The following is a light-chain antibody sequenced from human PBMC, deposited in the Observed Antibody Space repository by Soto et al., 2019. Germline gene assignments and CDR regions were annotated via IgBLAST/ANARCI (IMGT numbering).Light chain of an antibody. CDR2: DSS. CDR3: QQRSSWPLT. Sequence: EIVLTQFPATLSLSPGERATLSCRASQSVSSYLAWYQQKRGQAPRLLIYDSSNRATGIPARFSGSGSGTDFSPTLSSLEPEDFAVYYCQQRSSWPLTFGGGTKVEIK. J-gene: IGKJ4*01. V-gene: IGKV3-11*01. CDR1: QSVSSY.